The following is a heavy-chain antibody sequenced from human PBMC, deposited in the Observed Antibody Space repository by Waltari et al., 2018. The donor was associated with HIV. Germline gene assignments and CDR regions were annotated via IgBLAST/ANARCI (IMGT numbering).Heavy chain of an antibody. CDR3: VHYDKGY. D-gene: IGHD3-22*01. V-gene: IGHV3-30-3*01. CDR1: GFTFSSYA. Sequence: QVQLVEAGGGVVQPGRPLRLPCAASGFTFSSYAMHWVRQAPGKGLEWVAIISYDGSNKYYADSVKGRFTISRDNSKNTLYLQMNSLRAEDTAVYYCVHYDKGYWGQGTLVTVSS. J-gene: IGHJ4*02. CDR2: ISYDGSNK.